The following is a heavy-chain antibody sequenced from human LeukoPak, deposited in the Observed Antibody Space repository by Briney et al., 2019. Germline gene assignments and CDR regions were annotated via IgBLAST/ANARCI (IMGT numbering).Heavy chain of an antibody. Sequence: PSETLSLTCTVSGGSINSYYWSWIRQPAGKGLEWIGRIYTSGSTNYNPSLKSRVTMSVDTSKNQFSLKLSSVTAADTAVYYCARDFEVWDYDFWSGYPYYFDYWGQGTLVTVSS. J-gene: IGHJ4*02. CDR3: ARDFEVWDYDFWSGYPYYFDY. CDR1: GGSINSYY. CDR2: IYTSGST. D-gene: IGHD3-3*01. V-gene: IGHV4-4*07.